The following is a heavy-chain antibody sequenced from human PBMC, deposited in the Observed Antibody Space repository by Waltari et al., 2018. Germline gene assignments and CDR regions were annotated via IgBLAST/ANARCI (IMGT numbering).Heavy chain of an antibody. V-gene: IGHV3-53*01. J-gene: IGHJ4*02. Sequence: EVQLVESGGGLIQPGGSLRLSCAASGFTVSSNYMSWVRQAPGKGLEWVSVIYSGGSTYYADSVKGRFTISRDNSKNTLYLQMNSLRAEDTAVYYCARVPAHYYDSSGYPFDYWGQGTLVTVSS. CDR1: GFTVSSNY. D-gene: IGHD3-22*01. CDR3: ARVPAHYYDSSGYPFDY. CDR2: IYSGGST.